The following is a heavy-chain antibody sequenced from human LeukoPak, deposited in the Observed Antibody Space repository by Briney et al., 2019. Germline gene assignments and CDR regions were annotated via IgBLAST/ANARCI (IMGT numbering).Heavy chain of an antibody. CDR1: GYTFTDYY. CDR3: ARDGNPDYSGNLFDY. J-gene: IGHJ4*02. V-gene: IGHV1-2*02. Sequence: ASVKVSCKASGYTFTDYYIHWVRQAPGQGLERMGWINTNNGGTKHAQKFQGSVSLTRDTSISTAFMHLRRLRSDDTAVYYCARDGNPDYSGNLFDYWGQGTLVTVSS. CDR2: INTNNGGT. D-gene: IGHD4-23*01.